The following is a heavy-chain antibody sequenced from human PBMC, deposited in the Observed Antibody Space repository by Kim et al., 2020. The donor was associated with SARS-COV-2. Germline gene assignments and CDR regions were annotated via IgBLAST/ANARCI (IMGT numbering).Heavy chain of an antibody. D-gene: IGHD3-16*01. Sequence: DGSITTYADAVLGRISNSRDNAKNTLYLQMNSLRVEDTAIYYCIRDNIQPGDLWGQGVMVTVSS. J-gene: IGHJ4*02. V-gene: IGHV3-74*01. CDR2: DGSIT. CDR3: IRDNIQPGDL.